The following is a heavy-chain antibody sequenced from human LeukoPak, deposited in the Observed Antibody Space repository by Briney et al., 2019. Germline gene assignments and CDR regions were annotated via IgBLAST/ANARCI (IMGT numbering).Heavy chain of an antibody. J-gene: IGHJ4*02. CDR3: ARENLMSYHPFDY. CDR2: IWYDGCNK. Sequence: SGRSLRLSCAASGFTFSSYGMHWVRQAPGRGLEWVAVIWYDGCNKYYADSVKGRFTISRDNSKNTLYLQMNSLRAEDTAVYYCARENLMSYHPFDYWGQGTLLTVSS. D-gene: IGHD1-26*01. V-gene: IGHV3-33*01. CDR1: GFTFSSYG.